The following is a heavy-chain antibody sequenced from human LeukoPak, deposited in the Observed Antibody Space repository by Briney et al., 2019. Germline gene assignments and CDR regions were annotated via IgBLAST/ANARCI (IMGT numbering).Heavy chain of an antibody. CDR2: IYYSGST. Sequence: KPSETLSLTCSVSGGPKSSYYWSGFRQPPGKGLEWIGYIYYSGSTNYNPSLKSRVAISVDTSKNQFSLKLSSVTAADTAVYLCARQSKAALGWFDPWGQGTLATVSS. V-gene: IGHV4-59*01. J-gene: IGHJ5*02. CDR1: GGPKSSYY. D-gene: IGHD6-6*01. CDR3: ARQSKAALGWFDP.